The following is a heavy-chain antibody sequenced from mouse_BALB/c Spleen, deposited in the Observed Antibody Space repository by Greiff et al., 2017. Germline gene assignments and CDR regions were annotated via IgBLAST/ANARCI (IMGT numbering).Heavy chain of an antibody. D-gene: IGHD1-1*01. CDR2: FHPYNDDT. CDR1: GYTFTTYP. CDR3: ARGSDYAMDY. V-gene: IGHV1-47*01. Sequence: VKLMESGAELVKPGASVTMSCKASGYTFTTYPIEWMKQNHGKSLEWIGNFHPYNDDTKYNEKFKGKAKLTVEKSSSTVYLELSRLTSDDSAVYYCARGSDYAMDYWGQGTSVTVSS. J-gene: IGHJ4*01.